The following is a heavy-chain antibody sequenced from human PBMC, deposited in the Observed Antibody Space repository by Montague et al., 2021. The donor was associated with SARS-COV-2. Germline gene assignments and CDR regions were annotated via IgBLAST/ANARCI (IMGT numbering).Heavy chain of an antibody. D-gene: IGHD1-26*01. CDR2: XDWDDDK. Sequence: PALVKPTKTLTLTCTFSGFSLSTSGICVSWIRQPPGKALEWLALXDWDDDKYYSTSLKTRLTISKDTSKNQVVLTMTNMDPVDTATYYCARIWGATRGDAFDIWGQGTMVTVSS. CDR3: ARIWGATRGDAFDI. J-gene: IGHJ3*02. CDR1: GFSLSTSGIC. V-gene: IGHV2-70*01.